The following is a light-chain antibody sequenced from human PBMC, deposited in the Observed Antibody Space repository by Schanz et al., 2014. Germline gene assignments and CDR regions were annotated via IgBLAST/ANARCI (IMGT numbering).Light chain of an antibody. CDR1: QSVSTW. Sequence: DIQMTQSPSTRSASVGDRVTITCRASQSVSTWLAWYQQKPGKAPKVLIYDASNLESGVPSRFSGSGSGTEFTLTISGLQPDDFATYYCQQYATYSATFGQGTRLDIK. J-gene: IGKJ2*01. V-gene: IGKV1-5*01. CDR2: DAS. CDR3: QQYATYSAT.